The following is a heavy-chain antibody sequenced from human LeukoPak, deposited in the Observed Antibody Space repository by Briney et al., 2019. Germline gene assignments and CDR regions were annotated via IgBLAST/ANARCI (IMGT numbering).Heavy chain of an antibody. J-gene: IGHJ4*02. D-gene: IGHD1-26*01. Sequence: SETQSLTCTVSSGSISTYYWSWIRQPPGKRLEWIGFIHYTGSTNYNPSLKSRVTISVDTSKIQFSPKLNSVTAADTAVYYCARSSGSRYYIDYWGQGTLVTVSS. CDR3: ARSSGSRYYIDY. CDR1: SGSISTYY. V-gene: IGHV4-59*01. CDR2: IHYTGST.